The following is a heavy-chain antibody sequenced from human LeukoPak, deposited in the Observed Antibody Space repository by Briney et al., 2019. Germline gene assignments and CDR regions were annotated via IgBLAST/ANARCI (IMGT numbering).Heavy chain of an antibody. CDR3: ATSPYCISSCCTRDPFNWLDP. V-gene: IGHV3-74*01. J-gene: IGHJ5*02. CDR1: GFTFSSYW. D-gene: IGHD2-2*01. CDR2: INTDGSST. Sequence: PGGSLRLSCAASGFTFSSYWMHWVRQVPGKGLVWVSRINTDGSSTNYADSVKGRFTISRDNAKNTLYLQMNSLRAEDTAVYYCATSPYCISSCCTRDPFNWLDPWGQGTLATVSS.